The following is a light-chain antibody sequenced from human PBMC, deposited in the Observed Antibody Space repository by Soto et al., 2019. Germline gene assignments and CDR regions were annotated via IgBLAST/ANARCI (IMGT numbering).Light chain of an antibody. CDR2: GAS. V-gene: IGKV3-20*01. CDR3: QQYGSSPWT. J-gene: IGKJ1*01. Sequence: EIVLTQSPGTLSLSPGERATLSCRASQSVSSSFLAWYQQKPGQAPRLLIYGASSRATGIPDRFSGSGSGTDFTLTINRLEPEDFAVYYCQQYGSSPWTFGPGTKVEIK. CDR1: QSVSSSF.